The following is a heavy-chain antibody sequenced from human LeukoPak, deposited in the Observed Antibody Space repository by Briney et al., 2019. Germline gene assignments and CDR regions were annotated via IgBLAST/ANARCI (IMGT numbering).Heavy chain of an antibody. Sequence: GGSLRLSCAASGFTFSSYGMHWVRQAPGKGLEWVAVISYDGSNKYYADSVKGRFTISRDNSKNTLYLQMNSLRAEDTAVYYCAKNSYSSGWYGEGGYFDYWGQGTLVTVSS. CDR3: AKNSYSSGWYGEGGYFDY. CDR1: GFTFSSYG. J-gene: IGHJ4*02. CDR2: ISYDGSNK. D-gene: IGHD6-19*01. V-gene: IGHV3-30*18.